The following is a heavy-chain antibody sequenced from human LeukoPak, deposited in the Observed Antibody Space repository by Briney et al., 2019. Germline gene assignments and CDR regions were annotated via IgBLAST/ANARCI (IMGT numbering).Heavy chain of an antibody. V-gene: IGHV3-33*01. CDR1: GFTFSSYG. J-gene: IGHJ4*02. Sequence: PGGSLRLSCAASGFTFSSYGMHWVRQAPGKGLEWVAVIWYDGSNKYYADSVKGRFTISRDNAKNSLYLQMNSLRAEDTAVYYCARAVITFGGVIVIPNFDYWGQGTLVTVSS. CDR3: ARAVITFGGVIVIPNFDY. CDR2: IWYDGSNK. D-gene: IGHD3-16*02.